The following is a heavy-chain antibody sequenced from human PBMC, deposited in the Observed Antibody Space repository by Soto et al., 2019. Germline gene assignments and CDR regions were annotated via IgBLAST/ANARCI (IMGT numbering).Heavy chain of an antibody. CDR3: ARGGTVLRFLEWLSPSYYYYYGMDV. J-gene: IGHJ6*02. CDR1: GYTLTVYY. Sequence: ASVKVSCKASGYTLTVYYMHWVRQAPGQGLEWMGWINPNSGGTNYAQKFQGWVTMTRDTSISTAYMELSRLRSDDTAVYYCARGGTVLRFLEWLSPSYYYYYGMDVWGQGTTVTVSS. CDR2: INPNSGGT. D-gene: IGHD3-3*01. V-gene: IGHV1-2*04.